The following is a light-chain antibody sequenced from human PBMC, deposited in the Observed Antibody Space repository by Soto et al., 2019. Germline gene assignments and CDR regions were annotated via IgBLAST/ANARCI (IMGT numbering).Light chain of an antibody. CDR3: QQRSNWPPALT. Sequence: DIQVTQSPSSLSASVGDRVTITCRTSQNIRQDLSWYQQKQGSPPKLLIHSAVFLQSGVPSRFTGSGSGTDFALTISSLEPEDFAVYYCQQRSNWPPALTFGGGTKVEIK. J-gene: IGKJ4*01. CDR2: SAV. V-gene: IGKV1-39*01. CDR1: QNIRQD.